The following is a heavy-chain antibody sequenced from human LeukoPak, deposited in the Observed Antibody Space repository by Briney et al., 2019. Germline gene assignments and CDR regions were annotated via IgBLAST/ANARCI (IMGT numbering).Heavy chain of an antibody. CDR1: GFTFSSYG. J-gene: IGHJ5*02. CDR3: ARHQKGLTWDYGLARFDP. Sequence: PGRSLRPSCAASGFTFSSYGMHWVRQAPGKGLEWVAVISYDGSNKYYAGSVKGRFTISRDNSKNTLYLQMNSLRAEDTAVYYCARHQKGLTWDYGLARFDPWGQGTLVTVSS. CDR2: ISYDGSNK. V-gene: IGHV3-30*03. D-gene: IGHD4-17*01.